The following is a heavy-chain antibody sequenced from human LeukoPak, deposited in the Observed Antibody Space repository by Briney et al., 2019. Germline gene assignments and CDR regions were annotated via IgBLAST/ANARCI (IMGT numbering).Heavy chain of an antibody. Sequence: PGGSLRLSCAASGFTVSSNYMSRVRQAPGKGLAWVSVIYSGGSTYYADSVKGRFTISRDNSKNTLFLQMNGLRAEDTAVYYCARDSIVAAGKGDFDYWGQGTLVTVSS. CDR1: GFTVSSNY. V-gene: IGHV3-66*01. J-gene: IGHJ4*02. D-gene: IGHD6-13*01. CDR3: ARDSIVAAGKGDFDY. CDR2: IYSGGST.